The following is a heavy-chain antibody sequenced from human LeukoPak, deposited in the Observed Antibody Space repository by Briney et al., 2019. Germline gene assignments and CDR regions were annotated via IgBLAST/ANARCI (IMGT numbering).Heavy chain of an antibody. CDR1: GFTVSSNY. CDR3: ARDLGRYYDSSGRNWYFDL. J-gene: IGHJ2*01. Sequence: PGGSLRLSCAASGFTVSSNYMSWVRQAPGKGLEWVSVIYSGGSTYYADSVKGRFTISRDNSKNTLYLQMNSLRAEDTAVYYCARDLGRYYDSSGRNWYFDLWGRGTLVIVSS. V-gene: IGHV3-53*01. D-gene: IGHD3-22*01. CDR2: IYSGGST.